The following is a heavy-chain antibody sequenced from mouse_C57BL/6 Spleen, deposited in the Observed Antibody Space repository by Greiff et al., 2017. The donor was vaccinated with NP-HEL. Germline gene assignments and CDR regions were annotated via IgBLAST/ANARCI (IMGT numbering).Heavy chain of an antibody. CDR2: IHPNSGST. V-gene: IGHV1-64*01. CDR3: ARAVTTVVATPYAMDY. CDR1: GYTFTSYW. Sequence: QVQLKQPGAELVKPGASVKLSCKASGYTFTSYWMHWVKQRPGQGLEWIGMIHPNSGSTNYNEKFKSKATLTVDKSSSTAYMQLSSLTSEDSAVYYCARAVTTVVATPYAMDYWGQGTSVTVSS. D-gene: IGHD1-1*01. J-gene: IGHJ4*01.